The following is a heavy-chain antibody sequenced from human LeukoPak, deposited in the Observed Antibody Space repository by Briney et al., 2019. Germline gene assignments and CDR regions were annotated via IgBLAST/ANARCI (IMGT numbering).Heavy chain of an antibody. V-gene: IGHV1-69*01. CDR3: ATGGXEYSSSSEYFQH. Sequence: GSSVKVSCKASGGTFSSYAISWVRQAPGQGLEWMGGIIPIFGTANYAQKFQGRVTITADESTSTAYMELSSLRSEDTAVYYCATGGXEYSSSSEYFQHWGQGTLVTVSS. CDR2: IIPIFGTA. J-gene: IGHJ1*01. CDR1: GGTFSSYA. D-gene: IGHD6-6*01.